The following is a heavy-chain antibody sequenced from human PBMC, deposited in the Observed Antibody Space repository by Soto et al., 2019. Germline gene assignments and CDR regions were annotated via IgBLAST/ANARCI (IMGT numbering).Heavy chain of an antibody. CDR3: ARGYDRPGVDIVVVVAPNSLEYYYYMDV. CDR2: ISSSSSYI. D-gene: IGHD2-15*01. V-gene: IGHV3-21*01. J-gene: IGHJ6*03. CDR1: GFTFSSYS. Sequence: EVQLVESGGGLVKPGGSLRLSCAASGFTFSSYSMNWVRQAPGKGLEWVSSISSSSSYIYYADSVKGRFTISRDNAKNSLYLQMNSLRAEDTAVYYCARGYDRPGVDIVVVVAPNSLEYYYYMDVWGKGTTVTVSS.